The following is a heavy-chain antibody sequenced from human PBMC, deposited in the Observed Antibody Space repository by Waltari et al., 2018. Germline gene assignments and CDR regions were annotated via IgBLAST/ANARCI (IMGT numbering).Heavy chain of an antibody. J-gene: IGHJ4*02. D-gene: IGHD1-20*01. V-gene: IGHV4-39*07. CDR3: AMLTPEYYFDY. CDR1: GGSISRSSYY. CDR2: IYYSGST. Sequence: QLQLQESGPGLVKPSATLSLTCTVSGGSISRSSYYWGWIRQPPGKGLEWIGSIYYSGSTYYNPSLKSRVTISVDTSKNQFSLKLSSVTAADTAVYYCAMLTPEYYFDYWGQGTLVTVSS.